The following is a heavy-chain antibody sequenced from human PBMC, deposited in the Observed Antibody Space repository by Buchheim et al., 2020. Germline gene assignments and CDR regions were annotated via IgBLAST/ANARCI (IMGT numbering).Heavy chain of an antibody. CDR1: GGSIRATTYY. V-gene: IGHV4-39*01. CDR2: IYSSGST. CDR3: ARLWGDYGNADY. J-gene: IGHJ4*01. Sequence: QLQLQESGPGLVKPSETLSLTCTVSGGSIRATTYYWGWIRQPPGKGLLWIGSIYSSGSTYYNPSLKSRVTISVDTSKNAFSLKLSSVTAADTAVYFCARLWGDYGNADYWGHGAL. D-gene: IGHD4-17*01.